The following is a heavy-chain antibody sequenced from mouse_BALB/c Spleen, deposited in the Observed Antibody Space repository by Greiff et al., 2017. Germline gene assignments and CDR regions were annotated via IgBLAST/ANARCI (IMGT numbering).Heavy chain of an antibody. Sequence: EVQLVETGGGLVQPKGSLKLSCAASGFTFNTNAMNWVRQAPGKGLEWVARIRSKSNNYATYYADSVKDRFTISRDDSQSMLYLQMNNLKTEDTAMYYCVRDFSAWFAYWGQGTLVTVSA. CDR2: IRSKSNNYAT. CDR3: VRDFSAWFAY. V-gene: IGHV10S3*01. CDR1: GFTFNTNA. D-gene: IGHD3-1*01. J-gene: IGHJ3*01.